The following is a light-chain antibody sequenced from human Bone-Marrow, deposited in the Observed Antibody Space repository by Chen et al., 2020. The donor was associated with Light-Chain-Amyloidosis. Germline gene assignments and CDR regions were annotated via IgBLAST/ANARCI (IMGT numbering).Light chain of an antibody. J-gene: IGLJ3*02. Sequence: SYLLTQPSSVSVAPGPTATIACGGNNIGSTSVHWYQQTPGQAPLLVVYDDSDRPLGIPERLSGSNSGNTATLTISRVEAGDEADYYCQVWDRSSDRPVFGGGTKLTVL. V-gene: IGLV3-21*02. CDR3: QVWDRSSDRPV. CDR1: NIGSTS. CDR2: DDS.